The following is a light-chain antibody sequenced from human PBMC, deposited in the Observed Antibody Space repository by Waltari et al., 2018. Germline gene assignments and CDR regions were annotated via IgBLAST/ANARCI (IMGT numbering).Light chain of an antibody. Sequence: EIVLTQSPGTAPLSPGDRVTLTCRASQSVGRRGLAWYQHKPGQATRRVIYRASRRATGIPDRFSGSGSGTDLSLTISGMEPEDFAVYYCQQQGTLRATFGQGTKVEIK. CDR1: QSVGRRG. CDR3: QQQGTLRAT. CDR2: RAS. V-gene: IGKV3-20*01. J-gene: IGKJ1*01.